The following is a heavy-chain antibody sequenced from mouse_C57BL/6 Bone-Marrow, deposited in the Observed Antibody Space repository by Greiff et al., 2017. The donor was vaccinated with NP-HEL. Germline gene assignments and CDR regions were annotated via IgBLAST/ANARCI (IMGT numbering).Heavy chain of an antibody. J-gene: IGHJ3*01. CDR2: IYPRSGNT. CDR1: GYTFTSYG. V-gene: IGHV1-81*01. D-gene: IGHD2-3*01. Sequence: QVQLQQSGAELARPGASVKLSCKASGYTFTSYGISWVKQRTGQGLEWIGEIYPRSGNTYYNEKFKGKATLTADKSSSTAYMELRSLTSEDSAVYFCARMGVYDGYCPFAYGGQGTLVTVSA. CDR3: ARMGVYDGYCPFAY.